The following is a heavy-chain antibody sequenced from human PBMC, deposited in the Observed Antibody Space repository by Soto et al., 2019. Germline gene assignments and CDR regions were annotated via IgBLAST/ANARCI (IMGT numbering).Heavy chain of an antibody. CDR3: ARDLEEYCSGGSCSGFDY. Sequence: GASVKVSCKASGYTFTSYYMHWVRQAPGQGLEWMGIINPSGGSTSYAQKFQGRVTMTRDTSTSTVYMELSSLRSEDTAVYYCARDLEEYCSGGSCSGFDYWGQGTLVTVSS. V-gene: IGHV1-46*03. CDR2: INPSGGST. J-gene: IGHJ4*02. CDR1: GYTFTSYY. D-gene: IGHD2-15*01.